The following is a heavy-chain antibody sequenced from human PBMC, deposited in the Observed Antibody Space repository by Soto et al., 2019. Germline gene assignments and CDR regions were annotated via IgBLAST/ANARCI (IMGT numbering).Heavy chain of an antibody. CDR3: SGGVGDAF. CDR2: TNQDGSEK. J-gene: IGHJ4*02. D-gene: IGHD1-26*01. CDR1: EGTVIRDW. V-gene: IGHV3-7*04. Sequence: EVHLVESGGGLVQTGGSLRLSCAIFEGTVIRDWMNWVRQAPGKGLEWVAHTNQDGSEKYYVDSVEGRFTISRDNDKNSLYLQMNSLRAEDTAMYYCSGGVGDAFWGQGTLVTVSS.